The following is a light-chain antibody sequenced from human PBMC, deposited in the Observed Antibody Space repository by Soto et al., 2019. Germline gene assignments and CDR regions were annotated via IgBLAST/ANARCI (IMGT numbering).Light chain of an antibody. CDR2: AAS. Sequence: DIQLTQSPSFLSASVGDRVTITCRAIQGISSYLAWYQQKQGKAPKLLIYAASTLQSGVPSRFSGSGSGTEFTLTISSLQPEDFATYYCQQLNSYATWTFGQGTKVEIK. V-gene: IGKV1-9*01. J-gene: IGKJ1*01. CDR1: QGISSY. CDR3: QQLNSYATWT.